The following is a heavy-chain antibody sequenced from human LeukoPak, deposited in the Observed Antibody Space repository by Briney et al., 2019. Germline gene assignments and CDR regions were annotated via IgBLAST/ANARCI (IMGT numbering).Heavy chain of an antibody. J-gene: IGHJ2*01. D-gene: IGHD3-22*01. V-gene: IGHV4-39*01. Sequence: PSETLSLTCTVSGGSISSSSYYWGWIRQPPGKGLEWIGSIYYSGSTYYNPSLKSRVTISVDTSKNQFSLKLSSVTVADTAIYYCARQTYYYDSSGHPYWYFDLWGRGTLVTVSS. CDR1: GGSISSSSYY. CDR2: IYYSGST. CDR3: ARQTYYYDSSGHPYWYFDL.